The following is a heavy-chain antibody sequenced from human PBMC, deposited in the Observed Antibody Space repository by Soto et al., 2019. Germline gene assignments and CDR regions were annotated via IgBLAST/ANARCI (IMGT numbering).Heavy chain of an antibody. V-gene: IGHV3-7*01. D-gene: IGHD1-20*01. CDR1: EMTFSLFS. CDR3: VRVPLGIEAGHYYYSYMDV. Sequence: DVRLVESGGGLVQPGRSLRLACEVSEMTFSLFSMSWVRQVPGKRLEWVASIKEDGSEKTYVDSVKGRFTISRYNDKNSLYLEMNDLRADDTSVYYCVRVPLGIEAGHYYYSYMDVWGKGTTVTVSS. CDR2: IKEDGSEK. J-gene: IGHJ6*03.